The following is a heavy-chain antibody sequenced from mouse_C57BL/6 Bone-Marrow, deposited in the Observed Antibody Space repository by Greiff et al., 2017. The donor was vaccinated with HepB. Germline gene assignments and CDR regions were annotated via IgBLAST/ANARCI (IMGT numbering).Heavy chain of an antibody. Sequence: EVMLVESGGGLVKPGGSLKLSCAASGFTFSSYAMSWVRQTPEKRLEWVATISDGGSYTYYPDNVKGRFTISRDNAKNNLYLQMSHLKSEDTAMYYCARDTPDCYGSGTYYAMDYWGQGTSVTVSS. CDR3: ARDTPDCYGSGTYYAMDY. CDR1: GFTFSSYA. V-gene: IGHV5-4*01. J-gene: IGHJ4*01. CDR2: ISDGGSYT. D-gene: IGHD1-1*01.